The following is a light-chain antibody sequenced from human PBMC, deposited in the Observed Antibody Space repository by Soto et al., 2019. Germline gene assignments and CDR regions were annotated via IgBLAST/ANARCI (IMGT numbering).Light chain of an antibody. V-gene: IGKV3-11*01. CDR3: QQRNNWPSIT. CDR2: DAS. Sequence: EIVLTQSPATLSLSPGERATLSCRASQSVSSYLAWYQQKPGQAPRLLMYDASARATGIPARFSGSGSGTDFTLTISTLEPEDSAVYYCQQRNNWPSITFGQGTKVDIK. J-gene: IGKJ1*01. CDR1: QSVSSY.